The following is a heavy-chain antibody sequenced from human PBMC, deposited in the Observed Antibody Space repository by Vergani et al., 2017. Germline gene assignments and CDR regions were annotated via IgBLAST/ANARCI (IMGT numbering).Heavy chain of an antibody. D-gene: IGHD2-2*01. CDR2: IYPGDSDT. V-gene: IGHV5-51*03. CDR1: GYSFTSYW. CDR3: ARGGYCSSTSCSIGDAFDI. Sequence: EVQLVQSGAEVKTPGESLKISCKVSGYSFTSYWIGWVRQLPGKGLEWMGIIYPGDSDTRYSPSFQGQVTISADKSISTAYLQWSSLKASDTAMYYCARGGYCSSTSCSIGDAFDIWGQGTMVTVSS. J-gene: IGHJ3*02.